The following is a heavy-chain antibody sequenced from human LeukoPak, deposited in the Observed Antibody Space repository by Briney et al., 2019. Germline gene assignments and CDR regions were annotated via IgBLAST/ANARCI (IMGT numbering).Heavy chain of an antibody. D-gene: IGHD4-17*01. CDR1: GYTFTGYY. V-gene: IGHV1-2*04. J-gene: IGHJ4*02. CDR2: VNPNSGGT. Sequence: ASVKVSCKASGYTFTGYYMHWVRQAPGQGLEWMGWVNPNSGGTNYAQKFQGWVTMTRDTSISTAYMELSRLRSDDTAVYYCARSYGDSDFDYWGQGTLVTVSS. CDR3: ARSYGDSDFDY.